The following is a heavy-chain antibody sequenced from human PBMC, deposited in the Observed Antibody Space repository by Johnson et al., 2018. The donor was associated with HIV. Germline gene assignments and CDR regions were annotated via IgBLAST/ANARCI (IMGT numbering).Heavy chain of an antibody. CDR2: SYSGGST. J-gene: IGHJ3*02. CDR1: GFTVSSNY. D-gene: IGHD4/OR15-4a*01. CDR3: ARVGANFDAFDI. V-gene: IGHV3-66*02. Sequence: MLLVESGGGLVQPGGSLRVSCAASGFTVSSNYMSWVRQAPGKGLEWASGSYSGGSTYYADSVKGRFTVSRDTSENTLFLQMNRMRDEDTAVYYCARVGANFDAFDIWGQGTMVTVSS.